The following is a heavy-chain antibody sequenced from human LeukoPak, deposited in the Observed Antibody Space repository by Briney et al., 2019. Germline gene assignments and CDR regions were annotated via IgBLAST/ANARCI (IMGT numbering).Heavy chain of an antibody. Sequence: SQTLSLTCTVSGGSISSGGYYWSWIRQHPGKGLEWIGYIYYSRSTYYNPSLKSRVTISVDTSKNQFSLKLSSVTAADTAVYYWAREGPAYCGGDCSDQHWFDPWGQGTLVTVSS. D-gene: IGHD2-21*02. J-gene: IGHJ5*02. CDR2: IYYSRST. CDR1: GGSISSGGYY. V-gene: IGHV4-31*03. CDR3: AREGPAYCGGDCSDQHWFDP.